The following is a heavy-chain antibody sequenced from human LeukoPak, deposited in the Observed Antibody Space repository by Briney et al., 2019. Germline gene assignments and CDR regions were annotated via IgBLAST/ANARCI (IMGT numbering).Heavy chain of an antibody. CDR2: IKRKTDGGTT. CDR3: TTENYGDYALDH. D-gene: IGHD4-17*01. Sequence: GGSLRLSCAASGFTFSNAWMSWVRQAPGKGLEWVGRIKRKTDGGTTYYAAPVKGRFTISRDDSTHTLYLQMSSLKTEDTALYFCTTENYGDYALDHWGQGTLVTVSS. J-gene: IGHJ4*02. V-gene: IGHV3-15*01. CDR1: GFTFSNAW.